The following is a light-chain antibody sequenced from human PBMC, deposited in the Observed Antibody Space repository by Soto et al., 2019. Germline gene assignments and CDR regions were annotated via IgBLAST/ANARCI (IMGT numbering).Light chain of an antibody. CDR1: QGISTL. V-gene: IGKV1D-16*01. CDR2: FAS. CDR3: QQFHSYPIP. Sequence: DIQLTQSPSALSASVGDTVTITCRASQGISTLLAWYQQKPGKAPKSLIYFASSLQSGVPSRFTGSGSGIDFTLTISCLQPEDFATYCCQQFHSYPIPSGQGTRLAI. J-gene: IGKJ5*01.